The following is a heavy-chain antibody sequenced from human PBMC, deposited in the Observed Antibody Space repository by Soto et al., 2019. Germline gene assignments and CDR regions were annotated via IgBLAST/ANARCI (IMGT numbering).Heavy chain of an antibody. V-gene: IGHV3-21*06. D-gene: IGHD2-21*01. J-gene: IGHJ4*02. Sequence: EVQLVESGGGLVKAGGSLRLFCTASGFTFRNYNMNWVRQAPGKGLEWVSSISTGGAYMFYADSVKGRFTIARDNAQNSLVLQIESPRAEDTAVYYCARDIASPGGDYFDSWGQGTLVTVSS. CDR2: ISTGGAYM. CDR1: GFTFRNYN. CDR3: ARDIASPGGDYFDS.